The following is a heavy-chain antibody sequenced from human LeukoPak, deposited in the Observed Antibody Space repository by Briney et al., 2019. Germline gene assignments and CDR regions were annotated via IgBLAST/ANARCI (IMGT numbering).Heavy chain of an antibody. D-gene: IGHD4-23*01. V-gene: IGHV3-21*01. J-gene: IGHJ4*02. CDR3: VRGVSIPRWSSPTAIIPLADGEDSFDY. Sequence: GGSLRLSCAASGFTFSSYSMHWVRQAAGKGLEWVSSISGSRSYIYYADSVKGRFTISRDNAKHSLYLQMNSLRAEDTAVYYCVRGVSIPRWSSPTAIIPLADGEDSFDYWGQGTPVTVSS. CDR1: GFTFSSYS. CDR2: ISGSRSYI.